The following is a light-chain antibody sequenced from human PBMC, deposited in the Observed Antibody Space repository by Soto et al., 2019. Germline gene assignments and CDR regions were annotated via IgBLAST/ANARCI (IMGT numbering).Light chain of an antibody. CDR1: HSVRNW. J-gene: IGKJ1*01. Sequence: DIQMTQSPSTLFASVGDRVTITCRASHSVRNWLAWYQQKPGRAPQLLIYDSSTLEPGVPSRFRGSGSGTEFTLTINGLQPDDFATYYCQQYDGYSPQTSGQGTKVDI. CDR2: DSS. V-gene: IGKV1-5*01. CDR3: QQYDGYSPQT.